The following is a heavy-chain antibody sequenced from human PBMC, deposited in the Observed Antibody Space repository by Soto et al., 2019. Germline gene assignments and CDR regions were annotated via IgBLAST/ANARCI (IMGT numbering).Heavy chain of an antibody. CDR2: ISSSSTI. Sequence: PGVPLRLSCAASGLTFSSYSMNWVRQAPGKGLEWVSYISSSSTIYYADSVKGRFTISRDNAKNSLYLQMNSLRDEDTAVSYCGRDRSISGSYPNWFDPGAREPWSQSPQ. J-gene: IGHJ5*02. D-gene: IGHD1-26*01. CDR1: GLTFSSYS. V-gene: IGHV3-48*02. CDR3: GRDRSISGSYPNWFDP.